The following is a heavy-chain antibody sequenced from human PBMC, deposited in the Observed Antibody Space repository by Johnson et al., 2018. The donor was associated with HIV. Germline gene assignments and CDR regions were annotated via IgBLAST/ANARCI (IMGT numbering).Heavy chain of an antibody. CDR2: ISYDGSNK. J-gene: IGHJ3*01. CDR3: ARDQRGGYSYGDAFDF. Sequence: QVTLVESGGGVVQPGRSLRLSCAASGFTFSSYAMHWVRQAPAKGLEWVAVISYDGSNKYYADSVKGRFTISRDNSKNTLYLQMNSLRAEDTAVYYCARDQRGGYSYGDAFDFWGQGTMVTVSS. D-gene: IGHD5-18*01. V-gene: IGHV3-30*04. CDR1: GFTFSSYA.